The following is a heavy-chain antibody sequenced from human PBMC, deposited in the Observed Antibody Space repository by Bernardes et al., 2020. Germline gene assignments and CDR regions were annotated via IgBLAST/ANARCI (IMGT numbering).Heavy chain of an antibody. V-gene: IGHV3-21*01. Sequence: GGSLRLSCAASGFTFSSYSMNWVRQAPGKGLEWVSSISSSSSYIYYADSVKGRFTISRDNAKNSLYLQMNSLRAEDTAVYYCARVRVGYGDYFDYWGQGTLVTVSS. CDR2: ISSSSSYI. J-gene: IGHJ4*02. D-gene: IGHD4-17*01. CDR3: ARVRVGYGDYFDY. CDR1: GFTFSSYS.